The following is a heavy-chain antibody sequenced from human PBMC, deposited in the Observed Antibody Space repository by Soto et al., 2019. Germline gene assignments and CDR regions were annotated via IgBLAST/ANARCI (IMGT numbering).Heavy chain of an antibody. CDR2: ISAYNGNT. D-gene: IGHD5-12*01. J-gene: IGHJ5*02. CDR3: ARDSRYSGFEFGNWFDP. Sequence: ASVKVSCKASGYMFSSYGISWLRQAPGRGLEWVGWISAYNGNTNYAQKFQGKVQGRVTMTTDTSTTTAYLELRSLRTDDTAVYYCARDSRYSGFEFGNWFDPWGQGTLVTAPQ. V-gene: IGHV1-18*01. CDR1: GYMFSSYG.